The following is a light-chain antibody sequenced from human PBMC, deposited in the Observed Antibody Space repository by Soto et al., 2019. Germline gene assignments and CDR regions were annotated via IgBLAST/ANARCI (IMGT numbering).Light chain of an antibody. CDR1: QSVSSN. CDR3: QQYNNWPPKYT. CDR2: DAS. V-gene: IGKV3-15*01. Sequence: LMTQSPATLSVSPGERATLSCRASQSVSSNLAWYQQKPGQAPRLLIYDASTRATGIPSRFSGSGSGTEFTLTINSLQSEDFAVYYCQQYNNWPPKYTFGQGTKLEIK. J-gene: IGKJ2*01.